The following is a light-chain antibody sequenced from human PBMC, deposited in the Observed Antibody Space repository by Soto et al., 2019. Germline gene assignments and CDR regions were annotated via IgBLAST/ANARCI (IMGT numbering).Light chain of an antibody. Sequence: DVVMTQSPLSLSVTLGQPASISCRSSQSLLYSDGNTYLNWFQQRPGQSPRRLIYKVSNRDSGVPDRFSGSGSGTDFTPKSSRVEAEDVGVYYCMQGVSWPPGRAFGQGTKVEIK. CDR1: QSLLYSDGNTY. V-gene: IGKV2-30*01. J-gene: IGKJ1*01. CDR3: MQGVSWPPGRA. CDR2: KVS.